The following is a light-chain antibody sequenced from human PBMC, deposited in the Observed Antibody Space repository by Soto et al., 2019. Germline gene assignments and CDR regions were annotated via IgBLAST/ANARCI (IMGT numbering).Light chain of an antibody. CDR3: QVCDCSNDRLV. CDR1: NIGSKS. J-gene: IGLJ1*01. CDR2: DDG. Sequence: SYELTQPPSVSVAPGQTARIPCGGNNIGSKSVHWYQQKPDQAPVLVVYDDGDRPSGIPERFSGSNSGNTATLTISRVEAGDEADYYCQVCDCSNDRLVFGTGTKLTVL. V-gene: IGLV3-21*02.